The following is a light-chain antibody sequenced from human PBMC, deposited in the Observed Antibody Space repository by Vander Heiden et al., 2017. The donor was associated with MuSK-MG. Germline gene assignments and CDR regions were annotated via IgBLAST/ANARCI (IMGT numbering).Light chain of an antibody. CDR2: AAS. CDR3: QQNDSTPLFT. Sequence: DIQMTQSPSSLSASVGDRVTITCRASQSISSYLNWYQQKPGKAPKLLIYAASSLQSGVPSRSSGSGDGTDFTLTSSIRQPEDFAAYYCQQNDSTPLFTFGRGTNVDIK. J-gene: IGKJ3*01. V-gene: IGKV1-39*01. CDR1: QSISSY.